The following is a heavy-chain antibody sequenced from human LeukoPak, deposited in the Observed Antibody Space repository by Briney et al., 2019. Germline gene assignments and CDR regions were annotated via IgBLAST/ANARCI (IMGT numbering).Heavy chain of an antibody. D-gene: IGHD6-13*01. V-gene: IGHV1-69*05. CDR1: GGTFSSYA. CDR2: IIPIFGTA. Sequence: ASVKVSCKDSGGTFSSYAISWVRQAPGQGLEWMGGIIPIFGTANYAQKFQGRVTITTDESTSTAYMELSSLRSEDTAVYYCARRSAASPGAFDIWGQGTMVTVSS. J-gene: IGHJ3*02. CDR3: ARRSAASPGAFDI.